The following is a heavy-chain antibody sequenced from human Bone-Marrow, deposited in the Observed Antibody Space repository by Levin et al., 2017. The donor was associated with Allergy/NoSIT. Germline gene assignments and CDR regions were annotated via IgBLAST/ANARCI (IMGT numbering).Heavy chain of an antibody. D-gene: IGHD4-17*01. Sequence: PGGSLRLSCAASGFIFSSYAMSWVRQAPGKGLEWVSVISGSGGSTYYADSVKGRFTISRDNSKNTLYLQMNSLRGEDTAVYFCAKVNYGDYGFYDYWGQGTLVTVSS. J-gene: IGHJ4*02. CDR2: ISGSGGST. CDR1: GFIFSSYA. V-gene: IGHV3-23*01. CDR3: AKVNYGDYGFYDY.